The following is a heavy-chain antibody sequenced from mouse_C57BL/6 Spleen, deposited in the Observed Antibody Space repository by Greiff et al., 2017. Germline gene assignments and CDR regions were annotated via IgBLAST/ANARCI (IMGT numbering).Heavy chain of an antibody. V-gene: IGHV2-5*01. CDR1: GFSLTSYG. Sequence: VQLQQSGPGLVQPSQSLSITCTVSGFSLTSYGVHWVRQSPGKGLEWLGVIWRGGSTDYNAAFMSRLSITKDNSKSQVFFKMNSLQADDTAIYYCATSSTMITSLNFDVWGTGTTVTVSS. CDR3: ATSSTMITSLNFDV. CDR2: IWRGGST. D-gene: IGHD2-4*01. J-gene: IGHJ1*03.